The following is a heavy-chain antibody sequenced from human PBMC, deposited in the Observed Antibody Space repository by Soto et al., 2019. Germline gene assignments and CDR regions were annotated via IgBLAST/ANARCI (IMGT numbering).Heavy chain of an antibody. J-gene: IGHJ4*02. Sequence: PSETLSLTCPFSGCSISSYYWSWIRQPPGKGLEWIGYIYYSGSTNYNPSLKSRVTISVDTSKNQFSLKLSSVTAADTAVYYCARGPGYAYFDYWGQGTLVTVSS. V-gene: IGHV4-59*01. CDR1: GCSISSYY. D-gene: IGHD2-2*01. CDR3: ARGPGYAYFDY. CDR2: IYYSGST.